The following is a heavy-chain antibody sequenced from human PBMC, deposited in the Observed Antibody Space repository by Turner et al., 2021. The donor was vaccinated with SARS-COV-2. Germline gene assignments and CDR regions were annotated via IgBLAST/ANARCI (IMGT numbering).Heavy chain of an antibody. CDR1: VGSISSYY. CDR2: IHYSGST. CDR3: ARHGFSGWYGGGMDV. Sequence: QLQLQESGPVLVKPSETLSLTCTVSVGSISSYYWSWIRQPPGKGLEWIGYIHYSGSTNYNPSLKSRVNISVDTSKNQFSLKLSSVTAADTAVYYCARHGFSGWYGGGMDVWGQGTTVTVSS. D-gene: IGHD6-19*01. V-gene: IGHV4-59*08. J-gene: IGHJ6*02.